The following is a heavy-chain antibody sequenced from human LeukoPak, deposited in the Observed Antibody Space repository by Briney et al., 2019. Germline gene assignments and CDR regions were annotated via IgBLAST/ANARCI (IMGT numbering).Heavy chain of an antibody. CDR3: ARDLGFGELFRWFDP. CDR2: IYHSGST. Sequence: SETLSLTCTVSGYSISSGYYWGWIRQPPGKGLEWIGSIYHSGSTNYNPSLKSRVTISLDTSKNQFSLKLSSVTAADTAVYYCARDLGFGELFRWFDPWGQGTLVTVSS. D-gene: IGHD3-10*01. J-gene: IGHJ5*02. V-gene: IGHV4-38-2*02. CDR1: GYSISSGYY.